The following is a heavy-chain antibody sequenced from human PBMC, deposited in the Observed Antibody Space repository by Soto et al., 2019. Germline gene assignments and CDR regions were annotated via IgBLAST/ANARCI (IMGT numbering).Heavy chain of an antibody. CDR2: FDPEDGET. CDR1: GYTLTELS. V-gene: IGHV1-24*01. Sequence: ASVKVSCKVSGYTLTELSMHWVRQAPGKGLEWMGGFDPEDGETIYAQKFQGRVTMTEDTSTDTAYMELSSLRSEDTAVYYCALSVTTVTRRGDNRFDPWGQGTLVTVSS. J-gene: IGHJ5*02. D-gene: IGHD4-17*01. CDR3: ALSVTTVTRRGDNRFDP.